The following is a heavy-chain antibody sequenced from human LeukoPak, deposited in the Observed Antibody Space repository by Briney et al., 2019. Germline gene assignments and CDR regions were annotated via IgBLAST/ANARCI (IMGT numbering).Heavy chain of an antibody. CDR1: GAPLSSTHYY. V-gene: IGHV4-39*07. J-gene: IGHJ4*02. CDR2: LHYSGIT. Sequence: SETLSLTCNVSGAPLSSTHYYWGWIRQSPGKGLEWIGSLHYSGITYYNPSLKSRVTVSVDTSKNQFSLRLSSVTAADTAVYYCASLGSNDYWGQGTLVTVSS. D-gene: IGHD2-15*01. CDR3: ASLGSNDY.